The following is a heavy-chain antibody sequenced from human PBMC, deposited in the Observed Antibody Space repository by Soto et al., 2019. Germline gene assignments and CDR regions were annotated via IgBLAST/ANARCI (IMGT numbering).Heavy chain of an antibody. J-gene: IGHJ6*02. CDR2: VIPRLTLA. CDR3: AIQVVTVSGSHYYYSCMDV. V-gene: IGHV1-69*02. D-gene: IGHD6-19*01. CDR1: GGPFNNYA. Sequence: QVQLVQSGAEVKKPGSSVKVSCKASGGPFNNYAISWVRQPPGQGLEWMGRVIPRLTLANYAQKFQGRVTITADKFTSTVYMELRRLRSEDTAVYYCAIQVVTVSGSHYYYSCMDVWGQGTTVTVSS.